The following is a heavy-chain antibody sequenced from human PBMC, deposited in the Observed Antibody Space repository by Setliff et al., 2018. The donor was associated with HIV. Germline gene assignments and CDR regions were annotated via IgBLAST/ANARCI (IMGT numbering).Heavy chain of an antibody. V-gene: IGHV4-39*01. D-gene: IGHD3-10*01. CDR1: GGSVSSGSYY. CDR3: ARWHPPYGFWEEDY. Sequence: SETLSLTCSVSGGSVSSGSYYWGWIRQPPGKGLEWIGTLYFTGSTYYNPSLKSRVTISVDGSKNQFSLKLKSVTAADTAVYYCARWHPPYGFWEEDYWGQGTLVTVSS. CDR2: LYFTGST. J-gene: IGHJ4*02.